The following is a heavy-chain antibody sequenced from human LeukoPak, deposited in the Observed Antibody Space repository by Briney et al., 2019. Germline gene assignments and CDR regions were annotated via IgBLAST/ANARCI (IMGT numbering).Heavy chain of an antibody. Sequence: SETLSLTCTVSGDSISISSYYWGWIRQPPGKGLEWIGGIYSSGSTYYNPSLKSRVTISVDTSKNQFSLKLSSVTAADTAVYYCARIVVADFDYWGQGTLVTVSS. J-gene: IGHJ4*02. CDR1: GDSISISSYY. V-gene: IGHV4-39*01. CDR2: IYSSGST. CDR3: ARIVVADFDY. D-gene: IGHD3-22*01.